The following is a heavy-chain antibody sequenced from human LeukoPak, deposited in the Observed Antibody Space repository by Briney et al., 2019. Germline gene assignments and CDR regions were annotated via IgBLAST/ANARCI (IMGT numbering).Heavy chain of an antibody. CDR1: GFTFRHNA. CDR2: LSGSGGDT. D-gene: IGHD5-18*01. Sequence: GGSLRLSCVASGFTFRHNAMAWVRQAPGKSLEWVSALSGSGGDTFYADSVKGRFTISRDNSKNTLYLQLSSLNPEDTTVKYGAKDRYSYAFEYSDSWGQGTLVTVSS. J-gene: IGHJ4*02. V-gene: IGHV3-23*01. CDR3: AKDRYSYAFEYSDS.